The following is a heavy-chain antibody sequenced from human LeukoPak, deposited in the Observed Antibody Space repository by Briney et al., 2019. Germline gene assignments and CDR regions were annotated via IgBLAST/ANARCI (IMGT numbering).Heavy chain of an antibody. J-gene: IGHJ4*02. CDR3: AKDVGGYSYGYPLDY. Sequence: GRSLRLSCAASGFIFTSYAMSWVSQAPGKGLESVSVISGSGGSTYYADSGKCLFTIYRDNSRNTLYLQRNSLRAEDTAVYYCAKDVGGYSYGYPLDYWGQGMLVTVSS. V-gene: IGHV3-23*01. D-gene: IGHD5-18*01. CDR2: ISGSGGST. CDR1: GFIFTSYA.